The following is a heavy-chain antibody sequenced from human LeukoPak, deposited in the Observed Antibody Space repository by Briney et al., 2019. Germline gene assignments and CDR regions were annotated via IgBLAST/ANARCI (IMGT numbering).Heavy chain of an antibody. CDR2: ISYDGSNK. CDR1: GFTFSSYG. J-gene: IGHJ4*02. CDR3: AKEEQWLAYYFDY. Sequence: GESLRLSCAASGFTFSSYGMHWVRQAPGKGLEWVAVISYDGSNKYYADSVKGRFTISRDNSKNTLYLQMNSLRAEDTAVYYCAKEEQWLAYYFDYWGQGTLVTVSS. V-gene: IGHV3-30*18. D-gene: IGHD6-19*01.